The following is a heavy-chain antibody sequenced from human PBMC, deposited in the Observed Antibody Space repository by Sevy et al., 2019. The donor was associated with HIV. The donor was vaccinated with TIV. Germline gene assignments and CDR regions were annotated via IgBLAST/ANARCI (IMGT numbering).Heavy chain of an antibody. J-gene: IGHJ3*02. Sequence: GGSLRLSCAASGFTLSSFWMTWVHQAPGKELEWVANIEEDGSDKNYLDSVKGRFTISRDNAKNSLYLQMNSLRAEDTDVYYCARDKNHYASSVYYDAFDIWGQGTMVTVSS. V-gene: IGHV3-7*03. CDR3: ARDKNHYASSVYYDAFDI. CDR1: GFTLSSFW. D-gene: IGHD3-22*01. CDR2: IEEDGSDK.